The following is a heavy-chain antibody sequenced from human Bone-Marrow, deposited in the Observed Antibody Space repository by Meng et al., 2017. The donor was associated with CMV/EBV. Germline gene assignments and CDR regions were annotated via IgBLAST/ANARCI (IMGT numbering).Heavy chain of an antibody. CDR1: GGSFSGYY. V-gene: IGHV4-34*01. CDR3: ARGLTEYYFDY. CDR2: INHGGST. Sequence: SETLSLTCAVYGGSFSGYYWSWIRQPPGKGLEWIGEINHGGSTNYNPSLKSRVTISVDTSKNQFSLKLSPVTAADTAVYYCARGLTEYYFDYWGQGTLVTVSS. J-gene: IGHJ4*02.